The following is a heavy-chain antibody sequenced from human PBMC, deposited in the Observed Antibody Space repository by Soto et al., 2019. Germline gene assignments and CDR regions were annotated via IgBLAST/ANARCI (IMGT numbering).Heavy chain of an antibody. J-gene: IGHJ4*02. CDR2: VWKGGSNR. CDR3: AKVPRGSNFGCYNF. V-gene: IGHV3-30*02. Sequence: GGSLRLSCAASGITFSDYGMHWVRQAPGKGLEWVAGVWKGGSNRYYVDSVKGRFTISRDNSKNTLYLQMNSLRDEDTAVYYCAKVPRGSNFGCYNFWGQGTLVTVSS. D-gene: IGHD5-18*01. CDR1: GITFSDYG.